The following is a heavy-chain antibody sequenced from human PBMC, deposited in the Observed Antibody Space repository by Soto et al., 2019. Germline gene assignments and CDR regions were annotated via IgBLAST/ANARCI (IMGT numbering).Heavy chain of an antibody. V-gene: IGHV1-69*01. Sequence: QVQLVQSGAEVKKPGSSVKVSCKASGGTFSSYAISWVRQAPGQGLEWMGGIIPIFGTANYAQKFQGRVTITADESTSTAYMELSSLRSEDTAVYFCARVSLPDIVVVPAAMDGMEVCGQGTTVTVSS. D-gene: IGHD2-2*01. CDR1: GGTFSSYA. CDR3: ARVSLPDIVVVPAAMDGMEV. J-gene: IGHJ6*02. CDR2: IIPIFGTA.